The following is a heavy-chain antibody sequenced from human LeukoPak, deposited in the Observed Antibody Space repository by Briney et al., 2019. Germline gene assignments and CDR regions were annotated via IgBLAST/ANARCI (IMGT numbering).Heavy chain of an antibody. V-gene: IGHV4-34*01. CDR3: ARGEDYYGSGSYFGY. CDR1: GFTFSSYA. CDR2: INHSGST. Sequence: PGGSLRLSCAASGFTFSSYAMSWVRQPPGKGLEWIGEINHSGSTNYNPSLKSRVTISVDTSKNQFSLKLSSVTAADTAVYYCARGEDYYGSGSYFGYWGQGTLVTVSS. D-gene: IGHD3-10*01. J-gene: IGHJ4*02.